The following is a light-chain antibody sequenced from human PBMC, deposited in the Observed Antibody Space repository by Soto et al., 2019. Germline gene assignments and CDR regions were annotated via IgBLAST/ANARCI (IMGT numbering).Light chain of an antibody. Sequence: DIQMTQSPSTLYASVGDRVTITCRASQIIGSSLAWYQQKPGKAPKLLIYDASTLQSGVPSRFSGSESGTEFTLTISSLQPDDSATYYCQLYYSYPYTFGQGTKLEIK. J-gene: IGKJ2*01. CDR2: DAS. V-gene: IGKV1-5*01. CDR3: QLYYSYPYT. CDR1: QIIGSS.